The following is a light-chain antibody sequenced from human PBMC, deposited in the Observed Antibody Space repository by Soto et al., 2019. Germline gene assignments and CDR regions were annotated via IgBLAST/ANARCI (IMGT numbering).Light chain of an antibody. V-gene: IGKV1-39*01. CDR3: QQSYRAVT. CDR2: AAS. Sequence: IQMTQSPSSLSASLGDRISITCRASQSVSSYLNWYQQKPGKAPRLLIYAASHLQTGVPSRFRGTGSATHFTLTISSLQPEDFATYYCQQSYRAVTFGQGTRLEIK. CDR1: QSVSSY. J-gene: IGKJ5*01.